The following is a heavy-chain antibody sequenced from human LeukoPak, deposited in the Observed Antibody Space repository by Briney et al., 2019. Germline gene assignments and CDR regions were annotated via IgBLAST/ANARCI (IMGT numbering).Heavy chain of an antibody. V-gene: IGHV4-31*03. CDR2: IYYSGST. J-gene: IGHJ5*02. CDR3: ARDSDYDILTGYYNNPNWFDP. Sequence: SQTLSLTCTVSGGSISSGGYYWSWIRQHPGKGLEWIGYIYYSGSTYYNPSLKSRVTISVDTSKNQFSLKLSSVTAADTAVYYCARDSDYDILTGYYNNPNWFDPWGQGTLVTVSS. CDR1: GGSISSGGYY. D-gene: IGHD3-9*01.